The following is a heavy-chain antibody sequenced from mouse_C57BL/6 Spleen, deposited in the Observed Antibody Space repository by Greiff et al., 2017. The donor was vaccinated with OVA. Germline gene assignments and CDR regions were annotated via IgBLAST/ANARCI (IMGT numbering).Heavy chain of an antibody. Sequence: VQVVESGAELVKPGASVKISCKASGYAFSSYWMNWVKQRPGKGLEWIGQIYPGDGDTNYNGKFKGKATLTADKSSSTAYMQLSSLTSEDSAVYFCARSRSNYVDYWGQGTTLTVSS. CDR3: ARSRSNYVDY. CDR2: IYPGDGDT. J-gene: IGHJ2*01. V-gene: IGHV1-80*01. CDR1: GYAFSSYW.